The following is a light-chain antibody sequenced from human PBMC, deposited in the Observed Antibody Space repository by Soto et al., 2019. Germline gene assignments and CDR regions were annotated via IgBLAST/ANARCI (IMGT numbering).Light chain of an antibody. Sequence: DIQMTQSPSSLSASVGDRVTITCRASQSISSYLNWYQQKPGKDPKLLIYAASSLQSGVPSRFSGSGSGTDFTLTISSLQPEDFATYYCQQSYSTPPFPFGPGTKVDIK. CDR1: QSISSY. J-gene: IGKJ3*01. CDR2: AAS. V-gene: IGKV1-39*01. CDR3: QQSYSTPPFP.